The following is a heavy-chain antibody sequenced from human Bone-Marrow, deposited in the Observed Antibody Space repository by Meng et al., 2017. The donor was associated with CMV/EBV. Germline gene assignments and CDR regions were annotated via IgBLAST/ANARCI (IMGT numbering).Heavy chain of an antibody. J-gene: IGHJ3*02. Sequence: GGSLRLSCAASGFIFDDYGMTWVRQTPGKGLEWVSGVNWNGGTTAYADSVKGRFTISRDNAKNSLYLQMNSLRAEDTALYYCARDPGQGVAISSFDIWGQGTMVTVSS. CDR3: ARDPGQGVAISSFDI. D-gene: IGHD2-2*02. CDR1: GFIFDDYG. V-gene: IGHV3-20*04. CDR2: VNWNGGTT.